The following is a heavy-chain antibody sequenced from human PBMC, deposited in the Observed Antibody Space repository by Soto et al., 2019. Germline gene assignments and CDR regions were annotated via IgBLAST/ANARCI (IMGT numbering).Heavy chain of an antibody. V-gene: IGHV1-46*03. Sequence: ASVKVCCKASGYTFTNYYRHWVRQAPGQGLEWMGMINPSGGSTTYAQKFQGRVTMTRDTSTSTVFMELSSLRSEDTALYYCSRDAWYSKTYRYDMDVWGRGTTVTVSS. D-gene: IGHD5-18*01. CDR2: INPSGGST. J-gene: IGHJ6*03. CDR1: GYTFTNYY. CDR3: SRDAWYSKTYRYDMDV.